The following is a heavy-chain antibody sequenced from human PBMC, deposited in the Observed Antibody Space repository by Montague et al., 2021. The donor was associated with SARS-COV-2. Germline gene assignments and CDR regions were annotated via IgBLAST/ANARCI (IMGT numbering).Heavy chain of an antibody. D-gene: IGHD3-10*01. CDR2: IRSTGEIT. CDR1: GFTFSSYA. CDR3: ARAGGVFWFRASLAQLSD. J-gene: IGHJ4*02. V-gene: IGHV3-23*01. Sequence: SLRLSCAGSGFTFSSYAMHWVRQAPGKGLEWVSSIRSTGEITYYADSVKGRFTISRDHSKNTLSLQMDSLRTEDTAVYFCARAGGVFWFRASLAQLSDWGQGTLVTVSS.